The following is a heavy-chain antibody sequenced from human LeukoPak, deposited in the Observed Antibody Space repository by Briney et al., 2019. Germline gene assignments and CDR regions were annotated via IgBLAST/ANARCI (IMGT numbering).Heavy chain of an antibody. CDR1: GFTFSDYA. V-gene: IGHV3-30-3*01. Sequence: GGSLRPSCAASGFTFSDYAMHWVCQAPGKGLEWVAVISKDGSDKYYPGSVRGRFTISRDNSKNTIYLQMDSLRAEDTAIYYCARDYWWNYDYWGQGTLVTVSS. CDR2: ISKDGSDK. D-gene: IGHD1-7*01. J-gene: IGHJ4*02. CDR3: ARDYWWNYDY.